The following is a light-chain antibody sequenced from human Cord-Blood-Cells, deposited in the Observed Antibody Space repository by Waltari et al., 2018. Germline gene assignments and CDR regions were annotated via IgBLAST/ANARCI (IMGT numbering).Light chain of an antibody. V-gene: IGLV1-40*01. Sequence: QSVLTQPPSVSGAPGQRVTISCTGSSSNIGAGYAVHWYQQLPVTAPKLLIYGNSNRPSGVPDRFSGSKSGTSASLAITGLQAEDEADYYCQSYDSSVVFGGGTKLTVL. CDR1: SSNIGAGYA. CDR3: QSYDSSVV. CDR2: GNS. J-gene: IGLJ2*01.